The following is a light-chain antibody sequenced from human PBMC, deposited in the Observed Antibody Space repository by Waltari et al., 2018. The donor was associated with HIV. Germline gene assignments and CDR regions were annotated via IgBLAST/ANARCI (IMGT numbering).Light chain of an antibody. CDR1: SSDVGGYNY. CDR2: EVS. Sequence: QSALTQPASVSGSPGQSITIPCTGTSSDVGGYNYVSWYQQHPGKAPKPMIYEVSNRPSGVSNRFAGSKSGNTASLTISGLQAEDEADYYCSSYTSSTTLVFGGGTKLTVL. CDR3: SSYTSSTTLV. V-gene: IGLV2-14*01. J-gene: IGLJ2*01.